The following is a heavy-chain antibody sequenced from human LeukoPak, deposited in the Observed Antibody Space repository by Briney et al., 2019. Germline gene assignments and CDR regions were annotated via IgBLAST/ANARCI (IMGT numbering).Heavy chain of an antibody. V-gene: IGHV1-2*04. Sequence: GASVKVSCKASGYTFTGYYMHWVRQAPGQGLEWMGWINPNSGGTNYAQKFQGWVTMTRDTSISTAYMELSRLRSDDTAVYYCASYYDSSGYSFDYWGQGTLVTVSS. CDR2: INPNSGGT. J-gene: IGHJ4*02. CDR1: GYTFTGYY. D-gene: IGHD3-22*01. CDR3: ASYYDSSGYSFDY.